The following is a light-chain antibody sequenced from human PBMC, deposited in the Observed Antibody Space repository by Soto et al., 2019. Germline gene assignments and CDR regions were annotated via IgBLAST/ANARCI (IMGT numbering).Light chain of an antibody. J-gene: IGKJ1*01. CDR2: DAS. V-gene: IGKV1-5*01. CDR3: QQYNILST. CDR1: QRINTW. Sequence: IQVTQSPSTLSASVGDRVTVTCRASQRINTWLAWYQQKPGKAPKLLIYDASSLQSGVPSRFTGRGSGTEFTLTISSLHPDDFATYYCQQYNILSTFGQGTKVDI.